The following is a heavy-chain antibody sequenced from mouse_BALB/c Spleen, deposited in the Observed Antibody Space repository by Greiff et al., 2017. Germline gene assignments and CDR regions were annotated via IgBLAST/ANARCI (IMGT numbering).Heavy chain of an antibody. Sequence: EVMLVESGGGLVKPGGSLKLSCAASGFTFSSYAMSWVRQTPEKRLEWVASISSGGSTYYPDSVKGRFTISRDNARNILYLQMSSLRSEDTAMYYCARGRQDYFDYWGQGTTLTVSS. CDR1: GFTFSSYA. CDR3: ARGRQDYFDY. D-gene: IGHD6-1*01. V-gene: IGHV5-6-5*01. J-gene: IGHJ2*01. CDR2: ISSGGST.